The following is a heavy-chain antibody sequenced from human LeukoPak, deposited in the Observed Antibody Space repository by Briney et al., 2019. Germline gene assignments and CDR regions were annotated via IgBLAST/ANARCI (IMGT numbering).Heavy chain of an antibody. D-gene: IGHD3-22*01. CDR1: GDXMYSHY. Sequence: PSETLSLTCSVSGDXMYSHYCSFIRQAAGTGLEWIGRIHTSGTTYYNPSLKSRVTLSIDTSMNLFSLKLSSVTAADTAVYYCARRYYYDSHHDYWGQGTLVTVSS. J-gene: IGHJ4*02. V-gene: IGHV4-4*07. CDR3: ARRYYYDSHHDY. CDR2: IHTSGTT.